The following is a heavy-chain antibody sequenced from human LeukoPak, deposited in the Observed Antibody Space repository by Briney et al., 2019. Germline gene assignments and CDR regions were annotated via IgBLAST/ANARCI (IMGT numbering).Heavy chain of an antibody. CDR2: IRSKANSYAT. D-gene: IGHD3-22*01. Sequence: GGSLTLSCAASGFTFSGSAMHWVRQASGKGLEWVGRIRSKANSYATAYAASVKGRFTISRDDSKNTAYLQMNSLKTGDTAVYYCTITAAGPYDSSGYYGYWGQGTLVTVSS. J-gene: IGHJ4*02. CDR3: TITAAGPYDSSGYYGY. CDR1: GFTFSGSA. V-gene: IGHV3-73*01.